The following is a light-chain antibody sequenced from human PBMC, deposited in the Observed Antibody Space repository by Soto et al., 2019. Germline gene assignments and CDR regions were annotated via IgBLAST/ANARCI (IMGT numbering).Light chain of an antibody. V-gene: IGKV1-39*01. CDR1: QGISSY. CDR2: AAS. CDR3: QQSYSTPPT. J-gene: IGKJ1*01. Sequence: DIQMTQSPSTLSASVGDRVTITCRASQGISSYLNWYKQKPGKAPKLLIYAASSLQSGVPSRFSGSGSGTDFTLTISSLQPEDFATYYCQQSYSTPPTFGQGTMVDIK.